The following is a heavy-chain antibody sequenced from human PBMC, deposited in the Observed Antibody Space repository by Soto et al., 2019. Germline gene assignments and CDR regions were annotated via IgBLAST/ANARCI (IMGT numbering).Heavy chain of an antibody. CDR1: GGSISSYY. D-gene: IGHD3-22*01. CDR3: AREAYDSSGHYEVLFVY. J-gene: IGHJ4*02. CDR2: IYYSGST. Sequence: SETLSLTCTVSGGSISSYYWSWIRQPPGKGLEWIGYIYYSGSTNCNPSLKSRVTISVDTSKNQFSLKLSSVTAADTAVYYCAREAYDSSGHYEVLFVYWDPGTLLTV. V-gene: IGHV4-59*01.